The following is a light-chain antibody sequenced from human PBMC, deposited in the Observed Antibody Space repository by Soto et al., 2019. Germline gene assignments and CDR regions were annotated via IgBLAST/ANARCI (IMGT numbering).Light chain of an antibody. V-gene: IGLV2-14*02. CDR3: CSYTSSSTRV. Sequence: QSALTQPASVSGSPGQSITISCTGTSSDVGTYNLVSWYQQHPAKAPKLMIYEGGKRPSGISNRFSGSRSGNTASLTISGLHGEDEAYYYCCSYTSSSTRVFGTGTKLTVL. CDR2: EGG. J-gene: IGLJ1*01. CDR1: SSDVGTYNL.